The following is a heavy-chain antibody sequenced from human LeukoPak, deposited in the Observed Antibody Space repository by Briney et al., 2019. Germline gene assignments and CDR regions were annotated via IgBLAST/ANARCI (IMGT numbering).Heavy chain of an antibody. D-gene: IGHD2-15*01. CDR1: GDSVSSNSAA. V-gene: IGHV6-1*01. CDR2: TYYRSKWYN. CDR3: ARTGYCSGGSCYHYYYYYMDV. J-gene: IGHJ6*03. Sequence: SQTLSLTCAISGDSVSSNSAAWNWIRQSPSRGLEWLGRTYYRSKWYNDYAVSVKSRITINPDTSKNQFSLKLSSVTAADTAVYYCARTGYCSGGSCYHYYYYYMDVWGKGTTVTISS.